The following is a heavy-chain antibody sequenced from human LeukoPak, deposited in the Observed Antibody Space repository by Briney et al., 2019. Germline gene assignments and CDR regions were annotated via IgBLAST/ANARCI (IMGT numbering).Heavy chain of an antibody. CDR2: ISSNGGST. D-gene: IGHD1-7*01. CDR3: AKWWGTTDGFDY. CDR1: GFTFSSYA. V-gene: IGHV3-64*01. J-gene: IGHJ4*02. Sequence: GGSLRLSCAASGFTFSSYAMHWVRQAPGKGLEYVSAISSNGGSTYYANSVKGRFTISRDNSKNTLYLQMNSLRAEDTAVYYCAKWWGTTDGFDYWGQGTLVTVSS.